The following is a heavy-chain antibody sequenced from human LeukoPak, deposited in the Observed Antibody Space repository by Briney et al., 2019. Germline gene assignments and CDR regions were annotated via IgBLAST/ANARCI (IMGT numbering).Heavy chain of an antibody. Sequence: PSETLSLTCAVYGGSFSGYYWSWIRQPPGKGLEWIGSIYYSGSTYYNPSLKSRVTISVDTSKNQFSLELSSVTAADTAVYYCARRGSGSYYTNWFDPWGQGTLVTVSS. CDR2: IYYSGST. J-gene: IGHJ5*02. CDR1: GGSFSGYY. CDR3: ARRGSGSYYTNWFDP. V-gene: IGHV4-34*01. D-gene: IGHD3-10*01.